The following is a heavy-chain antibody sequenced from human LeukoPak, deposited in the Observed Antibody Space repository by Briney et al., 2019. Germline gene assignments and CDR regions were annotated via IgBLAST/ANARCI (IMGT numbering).Heavy chain of an antibody. V-gene: IGHV4-59*12. J-gene: IGHJ4*02. CDR3: ASIDY. CDR1: GGSISSYY. Sequence: SETLSLTCTVSGGSISSYYWSWIRQPPGKGLEWIGYIYYSGSTNYNPSLKSRVTISVDTSKNQFSLKLSSVTAADTAVYYCASIDYWGQGTLVTVSS. CDR2: IYYSGST.